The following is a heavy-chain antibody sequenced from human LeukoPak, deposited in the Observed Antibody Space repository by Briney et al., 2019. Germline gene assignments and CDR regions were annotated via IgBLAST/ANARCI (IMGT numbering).Heavy chain of an antibody. V-gene: IGHV3-30*03. J-gene: IGHJ4*02. CDR1: GFTFSSYV. Sequence: HPGGSLRLSCAASGFTFSSYVMHWVRQAPGKGLEWVALISSDENKKYHADSVKGRFTISRDNSKNTLFLQMNSLRPEDTAVYYCASKWFCGGDCYYLIDFWGQGPLVTVSS. CDR2: ISSDENKK. CDR3: ASKWFCGGDCYYLIDF. D-gene: IGHD2-21*02.